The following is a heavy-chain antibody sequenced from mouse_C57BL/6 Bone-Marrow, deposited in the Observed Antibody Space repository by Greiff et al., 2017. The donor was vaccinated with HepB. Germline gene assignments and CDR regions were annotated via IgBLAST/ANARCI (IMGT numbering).Heavy chain of an antibody. CDR2: INSDGGST. J-gene: IGHJ1*03. V-gene: IGHV5-2*01. CDR3: ARLVYYYGSSGDWYFDV. CDR1: EYEFPSHD. Sequence: VQLKESGGGLVQPGESLKLSCESNEYEFPSHDMSWVRKTPEKRLELVAAINSDGGSTYYPDTMERRFIISRDNTKKTLYLQMSSLRSEDTALYYCARLVYYYGSSGDWYFDVWGTGTTVTVSS. D-gene: IGHD1-1*01.